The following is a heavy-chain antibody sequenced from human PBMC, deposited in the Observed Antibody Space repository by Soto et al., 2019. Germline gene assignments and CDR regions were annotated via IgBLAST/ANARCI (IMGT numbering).Heavy chain of an antibody. Sequence: ASVKVSCKASGYTFTSYDINWVRQATGQGLEWMGWMNPNSGNTGYAQKFQGRVTMTRNTSISTAYMELSSLRSEDTAVYYCARGLRSIVVVVAAEDAFDIWGQGTMVTVSS. CDR3: ARGLRSIVVVVAAEDAFDI. D-gene: IGHD2-15*01. V-gene: IGHV1-8*01. CDR2: MNPNSGNT. J-gene: IGHJ3*02. CDR1: GYTFTSYD.